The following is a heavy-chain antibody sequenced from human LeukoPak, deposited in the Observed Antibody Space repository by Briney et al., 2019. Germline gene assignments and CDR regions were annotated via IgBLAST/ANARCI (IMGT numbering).Heavy chain of an antibody. V-gene: IGHV3-15*05. CDR1: GFTFSNAW. D-gene: IGHD3-10*01. CDR2: IKSKTDGGTT. CDR3: ATEDYYGSGYDF. Sequence: GGSLRLSCAASGFTFSNAWMSWVRQAPGKGLEWVGRIKSKTDGGTTDYAAPVKGRFTISRDDSENTLYLQMKSLETEDTAVYYCATEDYYGSGYDFWGQGTLVTVSS. J-gene: IGHJ4*02.